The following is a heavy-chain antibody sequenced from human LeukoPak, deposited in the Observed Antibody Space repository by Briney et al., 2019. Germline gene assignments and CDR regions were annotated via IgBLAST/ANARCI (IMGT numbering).Heavy chain of an antibody. CDR2: ISSSSSYI. D-gene: IGHD1-20*01. Sequence: KPGGSLRLSCAASGFTFSSYSMNWVRQAPGRGLEWVSSISSSSSYIYYADSVKGRFTISRDNAKNSLYLQMNSLRAEDTAVYYCARSYNFPYYFDYWGQGTLVTVSS. V-gene: IGHV3-21*01. CDR3: ARSYNFPYYFDY. CDR1: GFTFSSYS. J-gene: IGHJ4*02.